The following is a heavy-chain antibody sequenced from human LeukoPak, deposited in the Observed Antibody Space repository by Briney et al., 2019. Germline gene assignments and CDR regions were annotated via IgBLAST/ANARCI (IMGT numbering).Heavy chain of an antibody. CDR3: TRLLEGCSSTSCYYDH. CDR1: GFTFSGSA. CDR2: IRSKTNNYAT. V-gene: IGHV3-73*01. J-gene: IGHJ4*02. Sequence: PGGSLRLSCAASGFTFSGSAMHWVRQASGKGLEWVGRIRSKTNNYATAYGASVKGRFSISRDDSKNTAYLQMNSLKIEDTAVYYCTRLLEGCSSTSCYYDHWGQGVLVTVSS. D-gene: IGHD2-2*01.